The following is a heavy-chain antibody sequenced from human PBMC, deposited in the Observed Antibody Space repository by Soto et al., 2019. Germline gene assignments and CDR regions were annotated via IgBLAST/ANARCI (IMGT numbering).Heavy chain of an antibody. Sequence: PGGSLRLSCAASGFTFSSYGIHWVRQAPGKGLEWVAVIWYDGSNKYYADSVKGRFTISRDNSKNTLYLQMNSLRAADTAVYYCAREQIVRYYYYYYGIDVWGQRTTVTVSS. D-gene: IGHD6-6*01. V-gene: IGHV3-33*01. CDR2: IWYDGSNK. CDR3: AREQIVRYYYYYYGIDV. CDR1: GFTFSSYG. J-gene: IGHJ6*02.